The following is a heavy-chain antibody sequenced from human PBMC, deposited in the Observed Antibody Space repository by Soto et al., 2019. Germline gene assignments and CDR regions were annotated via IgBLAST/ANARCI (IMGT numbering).Heavy chain of an antibody. CDR3: ASGGILTAIPDY. J-gene: IGHJ4*02. CDR1: GGSFSSAGYY. CDR2: IYYSGSA. D-gene: IGHD2-21*02. V-gene: IGHV4-31*03. Sequence: QVQLQESGPGLVKPSQTLSLTCTVSGGSFSSAGYYWSWIRQHPGKGLEWIGYIYYSGSANYNPSLRRRVTMSIDTSTNQATLKLSSVTAADTAMYFCASGGILTAIPDYWGQGSLVTVSS.